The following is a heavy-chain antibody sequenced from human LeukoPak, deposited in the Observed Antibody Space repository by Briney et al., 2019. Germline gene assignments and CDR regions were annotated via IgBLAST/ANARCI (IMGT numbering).Heavy chain of an antibody. V-gene: IGHV4-61*02. CDR1: AGSINSGDYY. Sequence: SQTLSLTCTVSAGSINSGDYYWSWIRQPAGKGLEWIGRIYSPGTNYNYNPSLKSRVTISIDTSKNQFSLKLTSVTAADTAVFYCARGTGTSYDSSRNAFDTWAKGQWSPSLQ. J-gene: IGHJ3*02. CDR2: IYSPGT. D-gene: IGHD3-22*01. CDR3: ARGTGTSYDSSRNAFDT.